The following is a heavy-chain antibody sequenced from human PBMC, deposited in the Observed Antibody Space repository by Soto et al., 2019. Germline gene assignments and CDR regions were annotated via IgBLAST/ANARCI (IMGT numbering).Heavy chain of an antibody. CDR2: IYYTGNT. D-gene: IGHD3-10*01. CDR3: ASGPMSYYYCDS. V-gene: IGHV4-31*03. J-gene: IGHJ4*02. Sequence: QVQLQESGPGLVKPSQTLSLTCTVSGGSIRTGGYYWSWIRQHPGKGLEWIGYIYYTGNTNYNPSLTSRVTISVDTSKNQFSLKLSSVTAADTAVYYCASGPMSYYYCDSWGQGTLVTVSS. CDR1: GGSIRTGGYY.